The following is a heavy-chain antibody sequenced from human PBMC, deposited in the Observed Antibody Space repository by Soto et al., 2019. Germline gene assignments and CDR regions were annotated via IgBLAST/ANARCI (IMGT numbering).Heavy chain of an antibody. D-gene: IGHD3-16*01. CDR1: GFPFSSYA. V-gene: IGHV3-30-3*01. Sequence: QVQLLESGGGVVQPGRSLRLSCAASGFPFSSYALHWVRQAPGRGLEWVAAISNDGGNKFYADSVKGRFSISRDTSKKTLYLQMNSLRAADTAVYYCARVWGAYPNCDCWGQGTLVTVSS. J-gene: IGHJ4*02. CDR2: ISNDGGNK. CDR3: ARVWGAYPNCDC.